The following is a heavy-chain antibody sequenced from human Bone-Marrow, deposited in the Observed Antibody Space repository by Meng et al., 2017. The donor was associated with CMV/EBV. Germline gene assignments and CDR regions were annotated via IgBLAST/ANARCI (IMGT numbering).Heavy chain of an antibody. D-gene: IGHD2-2*02. V-gene: IGHV4-34*01. J-gene: IGHJ6*01. CDR2: INHGGTT. CDR1: GGSFSGYY. CDR3: AIGYCSSTSCYRGYGMDV. Sequence: SETLSLTCTVYGGSFSGYYWSWIRQPPGKGLEWIGEINHGGTTNYSPSLKSRVTISVDTSKNQFSLNLSSMTAADTAVYYCAIGYCSSTSCYRGYGMDVWGQGTTVTVSS.